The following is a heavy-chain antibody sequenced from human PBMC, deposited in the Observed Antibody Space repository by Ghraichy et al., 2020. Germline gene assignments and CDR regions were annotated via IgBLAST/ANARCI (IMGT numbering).Heavy chain of an antibody. CDR3: ARTRGDGAGDY. J-gene: IGHJ4*02. Sequence: GSLRLSCAASGFAFGSYSMNWVHQAPGKGLEWVSYIGTSSPIYYADSVKGRFTISRDNAKNSLYLQMNSLRAEDSAVYYCARTRGDGAGDYWGQGTLVTVSS. V-gene: IGHV3-48*01. D-gene: IGHD4-17*01. CDR1: GFAFGSYS. CDR2: IGTSSPI.